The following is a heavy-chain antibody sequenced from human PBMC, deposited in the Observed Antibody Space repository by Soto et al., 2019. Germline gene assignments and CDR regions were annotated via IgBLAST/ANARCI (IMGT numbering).Heavy chain of an antibody. CDR3: ARHNGPLYVGYYYDMDV. J-gene: IGHJ6*02. D-gene: IGHD3-16*01. CDR2: IYYSGYT. CDR1: GGSIRSSSDY. Sequence: SETLSLTCTVSGGSIRSSSDYWGCIRQPPGKGLEWIGSIYYSGYTYYNPSLKSRVTISVDTSKNQFSLKLSSVTAADTAVYYCARHNGPLYVGYYYDMDVWGQGTTVTVS. V-gene: IGHV4-39*01.